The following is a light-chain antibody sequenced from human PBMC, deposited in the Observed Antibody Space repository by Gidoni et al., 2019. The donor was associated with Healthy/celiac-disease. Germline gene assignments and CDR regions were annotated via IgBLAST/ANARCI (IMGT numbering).Light chain of an antibody. V-gene: IGLV3-1*01. Sequence: YELTQPPSVAVSPGQTASITCSGDKLGDKYACWYQQKPGQSPVLVIYQDSKRPSGIPERFSGSNSGNTATLTLSGTQAMDEADYYCQAWDSSPVVFGGGTKLTVL. J-gene: IGLJ2*01. CDR3: QAWDSSPVV. CDR1: KLGDKY. CDR2: QDS.